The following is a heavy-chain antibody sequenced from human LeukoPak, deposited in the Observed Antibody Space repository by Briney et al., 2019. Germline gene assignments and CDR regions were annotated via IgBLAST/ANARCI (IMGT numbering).Heavy chain of an antibody. CDR2: INSRGST. CDR3: ARGFSTISCYDY. Sequence: PSQTLSLTCTVSGGSITSGNYYWSWIRQPAGKGLEWIGRINSRGSTNYDPSLKSRVSISVDTSKNYFSLELSSVTAADTAVYYCARGFSTISCYDYWGQGTLVTVSP. J-gene: IGHJ4*02. V-gene: IGHV4-61*02. D-gene: IGHD2/OR15-2a*01. CDR1: GGSITSGNYY.